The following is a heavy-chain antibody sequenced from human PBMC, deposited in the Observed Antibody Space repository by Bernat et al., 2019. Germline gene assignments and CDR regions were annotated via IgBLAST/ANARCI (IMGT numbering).Heavy chain of an antibody. Sequence: ELQLVESGGGLVKPGGSLRLSCAASGFTFSSYNMNWVRQAPGKGLEWVSSISSSSSYIYYADSVKGRFTISRDNAKNSLYLQMNSLRAEDTAVYYCAGGPQPAFDYWGQGTLVTVSS. CDR2: ISSSSSYI. CDR1: GFTFSSYN. V-gene: IGHV3-21*01. CDR3: AGGPQPAFDY. J-gene: IGHJ4*02. D-gene: IGHD3-16*01.